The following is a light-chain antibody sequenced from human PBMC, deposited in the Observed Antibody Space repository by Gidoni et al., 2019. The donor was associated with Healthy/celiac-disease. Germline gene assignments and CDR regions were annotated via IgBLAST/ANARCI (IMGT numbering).Light chain of an antibody. Sequence: DIQMTQSPSPLSASVGDRVTITCRASHSISSWLAWYQQKPGKAPKLLIYKASSLESGVPSRFSGSGSGTEFTLTISSLQPDDFATYYCQQYNSYSHTFGQGTKLEIK. CDR2: KAS. CDR1: HSISSW. J-gene: IGKJ2*01. CDR3: QQYNSYSHT. V-gene: IGKV1-5*03.